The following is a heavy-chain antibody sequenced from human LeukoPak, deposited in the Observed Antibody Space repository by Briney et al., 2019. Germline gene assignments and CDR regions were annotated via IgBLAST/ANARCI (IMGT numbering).Heavy chain of an antibody. V-gene: IGHV4-39*07. J-gene: IGHJ4*02. CDR2: IYYSGST. Sequence: SGTLSLTCAVSGGSISSSSYYWGWIRQPPGKGLEWIGSIYYSGSTYYNPSLKSRVTISVDTSKNQFSLKLSSVTAADTAVYYCARAPGYPYFDYWGQGTLVTVSS. CDR3: ARAPGYPYFDY. CDR1: GGSISSSSYY. D-gene: IGHD6-13*01.